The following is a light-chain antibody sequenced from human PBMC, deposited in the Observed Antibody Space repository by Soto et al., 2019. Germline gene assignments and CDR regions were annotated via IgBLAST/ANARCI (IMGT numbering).Light chain of an antibody. CDR2: CTN. Sequence: QSVVTQEPSFSVSPGVSVTLTCGLSSGSVSTSYYPSWYQQTPGQAPRTLIYCTNTRSSGVPDRFSGSILGNKAALTITGAKADDETDYYCVLYMGRGIWVFGGGTKHTVL. CDR3: VLYMGRGIWV. V-gene: IGLV8-61*01. J-gene: IGLJ3*02. CDR1: SGSVSTSYY.